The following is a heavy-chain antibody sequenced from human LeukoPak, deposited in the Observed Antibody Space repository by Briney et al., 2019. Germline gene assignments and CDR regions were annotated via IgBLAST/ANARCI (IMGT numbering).Heavy chain of an antibody. CDR2: IYYSGST. J-gene: IGHJ4*02. V-gene: IGHV4-39*01. CDR1: GGSISSSSYY. Sequence: SETLSLTCTVSGGSISSSSYYWGWIRQPPGKGLEWIGSIYYSGSTYYNPSLKSRVTVSVDTSKNQFSLKVSSVTVADTAVYFCASRGYSYGNYFDYWGQGTLVTVSS. CDR3: ASRGYSYGNYFDY. D-gene: IGHD5-18*01.